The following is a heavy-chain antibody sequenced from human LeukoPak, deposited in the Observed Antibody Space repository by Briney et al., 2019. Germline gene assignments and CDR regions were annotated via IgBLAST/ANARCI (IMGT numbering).Heavy chain of an antibody. D-gene: IGHD2/OR15-2a*01. J-gene: IGHJ6*03. CDR3: ARVIEFHYMDV. Sequence: HPGGSLRLSCAASGFTFSNFGMSWVRQAPGKGLEWVANIKQDGSEKYYVDSVKGRFTISRDNAKNSLYLQMNSLRAEDTAVYYCARVIEFHYMDVWGKGTTVTVSS. CDR1: GFTFSNFG. CDR2: IKQDGSEK. V-gene: IGHV3-7*01.